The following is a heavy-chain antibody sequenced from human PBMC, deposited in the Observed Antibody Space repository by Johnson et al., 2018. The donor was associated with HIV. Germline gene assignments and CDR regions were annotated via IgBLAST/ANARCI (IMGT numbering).Heavy chain of an antibody. CDR3: AREGGYSGYEGVGHTNDAFDI. Sequence: VQLVESGGGLVKPGGSLRLSCAASGFTFSDYYMSWIRQAPGKGLEWVSYISSSGSTIYYADSVKGRFTISRDNSKNTLYLQMNSLRAEDTAVYYCAREGGYSGYEGVGHTNDAFDIWGQGTLVTVSS. D-gene: IGHD5-12*01. CDR2: ISSSGSTI. CDR1: GFTFSDYY. V-gene: IGHV3-11*01. J-gene: IGHJ3*02.